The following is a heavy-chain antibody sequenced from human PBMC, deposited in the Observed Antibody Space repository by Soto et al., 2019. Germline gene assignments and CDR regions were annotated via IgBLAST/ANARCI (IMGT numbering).Heavy chain of an antibody. Sequence: RGESLKISCKGSGYSFTSYWIGWVRQMPGKGLEWMGIIYPGDSDTRYSPSFQGQVTISADKSISTAYLQWSSLKASDTAMYYCARVGATNSAQRRYYFDYWGQGTLVTVS. V-gene: IGHV5-51*01. CDR3: ARVGATNSAQRRYYFDY. J-gene: IGHJ4*02. CDR1: GYSFTSYW. CDR2: IYPGDSDT. D-gene: IGHD1-26*01.